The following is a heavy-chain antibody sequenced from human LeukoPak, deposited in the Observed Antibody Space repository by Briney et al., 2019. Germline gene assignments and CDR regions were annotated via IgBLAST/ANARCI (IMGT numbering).Heavy chain of an antibody. V-gene: IGHV4-39*01. Sequence: PSETLSLTCTVSGGSISSSSYYWGWIRQPPGKGLEWIGSIYYSGSTYYNPSLKSRVTISVDTSKNQFSLKLSSVTAADTAVYHCARARKQQLYFDAFDIWAKGQWSPSLQ. J-gene: IGHJ3*02. CDR3: ARARKQQLYFDAFDI. CDR2: IYYSGST. D-gene: IGHD6-13*01. CDR1: GGSISSSSYY.